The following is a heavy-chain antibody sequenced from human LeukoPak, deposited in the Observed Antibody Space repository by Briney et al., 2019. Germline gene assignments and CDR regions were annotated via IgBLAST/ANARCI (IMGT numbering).Heavy chain of an antibody. Sequence: GGSLRLSCAASGFTFSNYGMHWVRQAPGKGLERVAVISNDGTNKYYADSVKGRFTFSRDNSKTTLYLQMNSLRTEDTAVYYCAKESTWTGTDTNYFDYWGQGTLVTVSS. CDR2: ISNDGTNK. J-gene: IGHJ4*02. V-gene: IGHV3-30*18. CDR3: AKESTWTGTDTNYFDY. D-gene: IGHD3/OR15-3a*01. CDR1: GFTFSNYG.